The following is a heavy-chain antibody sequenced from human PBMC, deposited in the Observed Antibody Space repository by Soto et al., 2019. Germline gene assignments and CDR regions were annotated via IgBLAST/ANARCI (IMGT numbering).Heavy chain of an antibody. CDR2: IRRKAYGGTT. V-gene: IGHV3-49*05. D-gene: IGHD2-21*02. Sequence: EVQLVEAGGGLVKPGRSLRLSCTASGFTFGDYAMSWFRQAPGKGLEGVGFIRRKAYGGTTEYAASVKGRFTISRDDSKIIAYLQMNSLKTEYTAVYYCTSDGFVVVTAIIYCCQGTLVTVSS. CDR3: TSDGFVVVTAIIY. CDR1: GFTFGDYA. J-gene: IGHJ4*02.